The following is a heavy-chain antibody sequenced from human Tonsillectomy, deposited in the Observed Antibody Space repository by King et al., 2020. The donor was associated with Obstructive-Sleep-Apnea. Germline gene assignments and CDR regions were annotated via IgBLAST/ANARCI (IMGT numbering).Heavy chain of an antibody. J-gene: IGHJ6*02. CDR1: GFTFSSYS. CDR3: ARDPNGGNTRYYYYGMDV. CDR2: ISSSSSTI. V-gene: IGHV3-48*04. D-gene: IGHD4-23*01. Sequence: DVQLVESGGGLVQPGGSLRLSCAASGFTFSSYSMNWVRQAPGKGLEWVSYISSSSSTIYYADSVKGRFTISRDNAKNSLYLQMNSLRAEDTAVYYCARDPNGGNTRYYYYGMDVWGQGTTVTVSS.